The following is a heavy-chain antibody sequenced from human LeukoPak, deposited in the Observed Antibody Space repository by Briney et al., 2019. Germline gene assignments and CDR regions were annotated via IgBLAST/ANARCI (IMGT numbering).Heavy chain of an antibody. V-gene: IGHV3-23*01. CDR3: ANLQKGNYKANF. CDR2: VTANSDNI. J-gene: IGHJ4*02. Sequence: GGSLRLSCVGSGFSFSSYHLGWVRQIPGKGLEWLSVVTANSDNIYYADSVKGRFTISRDNSKDTLYLQMNSLRAEDSALNYCANLQKGNYKANFWGQGTLVTVSS. D-gene: IGHD3-10*01. CDR1: GFSFSSYH.